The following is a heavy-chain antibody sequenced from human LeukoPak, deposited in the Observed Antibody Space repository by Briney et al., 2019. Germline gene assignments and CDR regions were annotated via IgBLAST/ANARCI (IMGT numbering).Heavy chain of an antibody. CDR2: IYTSGST. CDR3: ARDSRVAPRPGDYYYGMDV. CDR1: GGSISSYY. V-gene: IGHV4-4*07. D-gene: IGHD6-6*01. Sequence: SETLSLTCTVSGGSISSYYWSWIRQPAGKGLEWIGRIYTSGSTNYNPSLKSRVTMSVNTSKNQFSLKLSSVTAADTAVYYCARDSRVAPRPGDYYYGMDVWGQGTTVTVSS. J-gene: IGHJ6*02.